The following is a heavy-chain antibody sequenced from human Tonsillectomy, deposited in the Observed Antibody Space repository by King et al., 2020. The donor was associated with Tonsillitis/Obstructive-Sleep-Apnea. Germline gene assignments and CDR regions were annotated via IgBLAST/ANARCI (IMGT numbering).Heavy chain of an antibody. J-gene: IGHJ4*02. Sequence: VQLVESGGGLVQPGGSLRLSCAASGFTFSNYWMYWVRQAPGKGLVWVSRINGDGSSTSYADSVKVRFTISRDNARDTLYLQMNSLRAEDTAVYYCARFQVVPAAMLDYWGQGTLVTVSS. CDR1: GFTFSNYW. D-gene: IGHD2-2*01. CDR3: ARFQVVPAAMLDY. V-gene: IGHV3-74*01. CDR2: INGDGSST.